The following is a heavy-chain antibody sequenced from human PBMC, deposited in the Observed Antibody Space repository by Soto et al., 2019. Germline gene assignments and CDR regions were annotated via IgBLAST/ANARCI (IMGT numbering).Heavy chain of an antibody. CDR3: ARAAKSNTIFGVAYYYYGMDV. J-gene: IGHJ6*02. D-gene: IGHD3-3*01. V-gene: IGHV4-59*01. CDR2: IYYSGST. Sequence: SETLSLTCTVSGGSISSYYWSWIRQPPGKGLEWIGYIYYSGSTNYNPSLKSRVTISVDTSKNQFSLKLSSVTAADTAVYYCARAAKSNTIFGVAYYYYGMDVWGQGTTVTVSS. CDR1: GGSISSYY.